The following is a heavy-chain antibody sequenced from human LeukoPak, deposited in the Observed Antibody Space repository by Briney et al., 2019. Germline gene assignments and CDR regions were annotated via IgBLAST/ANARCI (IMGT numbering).Heavy chain of an antibody. J-gene: IGHJ6*03. Sequence: SETLSLTCAVYGGSFSGYYWSWIRQPPGKGLEWIGEINHSGGTNYNPSLKSRVTISVDTSKNQFSLKLSSVTAADTAVYYCASLRHYYYYYMDVWGKGTTVTVSS. CDR3: ASLRHYYYYYMDV. CDR1: GGSFSGYY. CDR2: INHSGGT. V-gene: IGHV4-34*01.